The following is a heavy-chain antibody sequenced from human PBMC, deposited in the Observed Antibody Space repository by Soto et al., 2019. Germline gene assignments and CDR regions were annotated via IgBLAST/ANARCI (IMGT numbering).Heavy chain of an antibody. J-gene: IGHJ6*02. CDR3: ARKYYYDSSGYYGMDV. CDR1: GGTFSSYT. D-gene: IGHD3-22*01. V-gene: IGHV1-69*02. Sequence: ASVKVSCKASGGTFSSYTISWVRQAPGQGLEWMGRIIPILGIANYAQKFQGRVTITADKSTSTAYMELSSLRSEDTAVYYCARKYYYDSSGYYGMDVWGQGTMVTVSS. CDR2: IIPILGIA.